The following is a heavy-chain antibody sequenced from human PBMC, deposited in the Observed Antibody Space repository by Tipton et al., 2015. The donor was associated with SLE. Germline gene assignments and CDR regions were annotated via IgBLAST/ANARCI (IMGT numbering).Heavy chain of an antibody. J-gene: IGHJ4*02. V-gene: IGHV4-61*02. D-gene: IGHD1-26*01. CDR3: ARGVLGGSYPY. CDR2: T. Sequence: TNYNPSLKSRVTISVDTSKNQFSLKLSSVTATDTAVYYCARGVLGGSYPYWGQGTLVTVSS.